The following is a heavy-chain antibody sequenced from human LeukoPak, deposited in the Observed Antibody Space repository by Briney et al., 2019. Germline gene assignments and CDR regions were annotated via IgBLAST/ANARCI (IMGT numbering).Heavy chain of an antibody. CDR2: IYYSGST. D-gene: IGHD1-26*01. CDR3: ARDNPSIVGARRFDY. Sequence: SETLSLTCAVYGESFSGFFWSWIRQPPGKGLEWIGYIYYSGSTNYNPSLKSRVTISVDTSKNQFSLKLSSVTAADTAVYYCARDNPSIVGARRFDYWGQGTLVTVSS. V-gene: IGHV4-59*01. J-gene: IGHJ4*02. CDR1: GESFSGFF.